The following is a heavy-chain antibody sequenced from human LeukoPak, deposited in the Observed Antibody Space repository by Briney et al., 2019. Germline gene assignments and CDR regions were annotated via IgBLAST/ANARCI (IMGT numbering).Heavy chain of an antibody. CDR1: GFTFSSYW. CDR3: ADSEGGDYGDYELY. V-gene: IGHV3-7*01. Sequence: GGSLRLSCAASGFTFSSYWMSWVRQAPGKGLEWVANIKQDGSEKYYVDSVKGRFTISRDNAKNSLYLQMNSLRAEDTAVYYCADSEGGDYGDYELYWGQGTLVTVSS. CDR2: IKQDGSEK. D-gene: IGHD4-17*01. J-gene: IGHJ4*02.